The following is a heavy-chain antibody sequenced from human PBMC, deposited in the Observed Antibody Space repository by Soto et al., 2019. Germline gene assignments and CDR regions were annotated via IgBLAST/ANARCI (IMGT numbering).Heavy chain of an antibody. D-gene: IGHD3-10*01. CDR2: LWSAGNT. J-gene: IGHJ3*02. Sequence: DVLLVETGGGLIQPGGSLRLSCVASGFTVSSKYMSWVRQAPGKGLEWVSVLWSAGNTYYADSVRGRFTISRDSSKDTVHLQMTSLRADDTAVYYCAKDRTMARGIRAFDIWGQGTTVTISS. CDR3: AKDRTMARGIRAFDI. V-gene: IGHV3-53*02. CDR1: GFTVSSKY.